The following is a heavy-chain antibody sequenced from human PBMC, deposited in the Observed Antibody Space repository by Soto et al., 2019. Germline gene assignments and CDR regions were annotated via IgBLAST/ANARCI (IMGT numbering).Heavy chain of an antibody. J-gene: IGHJ6*02. CDR3: ARDGMYYDFWSGYRPHYYYGMDV. Sequence: PSETLSLTCTVSGGSISSYYWSWIRQPPGKGLEWIGYIYYSGSTNHNPSLKSRVTISVDTSKNQFSLKLSSVTAADTAVYYCARDGMYYDFWSGYRPHYYYGMDVWGQGTTVTVSS. CDR1: GGSISSYY. CDR2: IYYSGST. V-gene: IGHV4-59*01. D-gene: IGHD3-3*01.